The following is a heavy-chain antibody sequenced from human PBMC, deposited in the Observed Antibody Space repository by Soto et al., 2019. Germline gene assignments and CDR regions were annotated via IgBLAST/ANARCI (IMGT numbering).Heavy chain of an antibody. CDR2: IYYSGTT. CDR3: ARRFRSGYYYYYAH. Sequence: SETLSLTCTVSGGSISSYYWSWIRQPPGQGLEWIGYIYYSGTTNYNPSLKSRVTISVDTSKNHFSLKLSSVTAADTAVYYCARRFRSGYYYYYAHWRHGALVPVSS. J-gene: IGHJ4*01. V-gene: IGHV4-59*01. CDR1: GGSISSYY. D-gene: IGHD3-22*01.